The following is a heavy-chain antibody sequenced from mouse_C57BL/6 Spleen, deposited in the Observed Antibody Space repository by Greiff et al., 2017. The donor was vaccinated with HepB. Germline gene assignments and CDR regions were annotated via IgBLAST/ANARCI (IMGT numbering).Heavy chain of an antibody. CDR3: AKYGSRGYFDG. CDR2: IYPGSGNT. CDR1: GYTFTDYY. J-gene: IGHJ1*03. D-gene: IGHD1-1*01. Sequence: QVQLQQSGAELVRPGASVKLSCKASGYTFTDYYINWVKQRPGQGLEWIARIYPGSGNTYYNEKFKGKATLTAEKSSSTAYMQLSSLTSEDSAVYFCAKYGSRGYFDGWGTGTTVTVSS. V-gene: IGHV1-76*01.